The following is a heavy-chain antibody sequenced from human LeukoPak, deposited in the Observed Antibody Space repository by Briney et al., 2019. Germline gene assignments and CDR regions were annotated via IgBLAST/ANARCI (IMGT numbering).Heavy chain of an antibody. CDR1: GFTFSNHG. CDR2: ISPRGGGT. V-gene: IGHV3-23*01. D-gene: IGHD7-27*01. CDR3: ARDLAWGAFDY. Sequence: GGSLRLSCAASGFTFSNHGMNWVRQAPGKGPEWLSGISPRGGGTYYADSVKGRFTISRDDSKSTLSLQMNSLRVEDTAVYYCARDLAWGAFDYWGQGTLVSVSS. J-gene: IGHJ4*02.